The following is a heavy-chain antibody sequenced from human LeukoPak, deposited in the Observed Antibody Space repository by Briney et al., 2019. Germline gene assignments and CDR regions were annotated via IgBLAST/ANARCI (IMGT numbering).Heavy chain of an antibody. Sequence: SVKVSCKASGGTFSSYAISWVRQAPGQGLEWMGGIIPIFGTADYAQKFQGRVTITADESTSTAYMELSSQRSEDTAVYYCARGQETGTKYYFDYWGQGTLVTVSS. CDR1: GGTFSSYA. CDR3: ARGQETGTKYYFDY. V-gene: IGHV1-69*01. CDR2: IIPIFGTA. D-gene: IGHD1-7*01. J-gene: IGHJ4*02.